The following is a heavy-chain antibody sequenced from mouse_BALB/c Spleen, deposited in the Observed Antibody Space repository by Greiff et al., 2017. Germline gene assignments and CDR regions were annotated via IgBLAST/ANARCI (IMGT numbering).Heavy chain of an antibody. V-gene: IGHV1-77*01. D-gene: IGHD1-1*01. CDR2: IYPGSGNT. J-gene: IGHJ2*01. CDR1: GYTFTDYY. Sequence: VQLQQSGAELARPGASVKLSCKASGYTFTDYYINWVKQRPGQGLEWIGEIYPGSGNTYYNEKFKGKATLTADKSSSTAYMQLSSLTSEDSAVYFCARAEATTTGGDYWGQGTTLTVSS. CDR3: ARAEATTTGGDY.